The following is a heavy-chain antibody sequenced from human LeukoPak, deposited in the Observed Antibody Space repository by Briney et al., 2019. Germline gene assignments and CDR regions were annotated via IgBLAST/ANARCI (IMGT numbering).Heavy chain of an antibody. J-gene: IGHJ3*02. Sequence: ASVKVSCKASGYTFTSYGISWVRQAPGQGLEWMGWISAYNGNTNYAQKLQGRVTMTTDTSTSTAYMELRSLRSDDTAVYYCARDIVVVPAALGPDAFDIWGQGTMVTVSS. D-gene: IGHD2-2*01. CDR2: ISAYNGNT. CDR1: GYTFTSYG. V-gene: IGHV1-18*01. CDR3: ARDIVVVPAALGPDAFDI.